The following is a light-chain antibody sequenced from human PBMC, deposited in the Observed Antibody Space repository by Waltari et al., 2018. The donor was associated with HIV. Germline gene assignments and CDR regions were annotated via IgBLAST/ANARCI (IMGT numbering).Light chain of an antibody. J-gene: IGLJ2*01. V-gene: IGLV2-8*01. CDR1: SSDIGGYNS. CDR2: EVT. CDR3: SSYAPTNNFYVL. Sequence: QSALTQPPSASGSPGRSVTLSCTGTSSDIGGYNSVSWYQQHPGKAPKLIMTEVTKRPSGVPDRFSGSKSGNTASLTVSGLQAEDEAHYYCSSYAPTNNFYVLFGGGTALTVL.